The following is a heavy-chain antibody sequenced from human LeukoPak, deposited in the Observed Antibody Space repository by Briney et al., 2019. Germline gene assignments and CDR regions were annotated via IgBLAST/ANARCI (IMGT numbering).Heavy chain of an antibody. CDR2: ISSSSTYI. J-gene: IGHJ6*04. D-gene: IGHD2-2*02. V-gene: IGHV3-21*01. CDR3: ARDYCSSTSCYTPGV. CDR1: GFTFSSYS. Sequence: GGSLRLSCAASGFTFSSYSMNWVRQAPGKGLEWVSSISSSSTYIYYADSVKGRFTVSRDNAKNSLYLQMNSLRAEDTAVYYCARDYCSSTSCYTPGVWGKGTTVAVSS.